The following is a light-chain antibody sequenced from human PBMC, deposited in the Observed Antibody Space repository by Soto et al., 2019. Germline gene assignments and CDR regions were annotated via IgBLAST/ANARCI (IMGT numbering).Light chain of an antibody. J-gene: IGKJ1*01. CDR2: GAS. V-gene: IGKV3-20*01. CDR1: QSSSSPF. Sequence: EIVLTQSPATLSLSPGERATLSCRASQSSSSPFLAWYQQKPGQAPRLFIHGASSSANGIQDRFSGSGSGTDFTLTISRLEPEDFAVYYCGSDEWTFGQGTKVE. CDR3: GSDEWT.